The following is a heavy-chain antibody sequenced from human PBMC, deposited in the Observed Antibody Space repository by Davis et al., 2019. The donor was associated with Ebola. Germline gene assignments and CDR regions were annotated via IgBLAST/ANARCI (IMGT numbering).Heavy chain of an antibody. V-gene: IGHV4-34*01. Sequence: MPGGSLRLSCAVYGGSFSGYYWSWIRQPPGKGLEWIGEINHSGSTNYNPSLKSRVTISVDTSKNQFSLKLSSVTAADTAVYYCARLARSLTGYYNYYYYGMDVWGQGTTVTVSS. CDR1: GGSFSGYY. J-gene: IGHJ6*02. D-gene: IGHD3-9*01. CDR2: INHSGST. CDR3: ARLARSLTGYYNYYYYGMDV.